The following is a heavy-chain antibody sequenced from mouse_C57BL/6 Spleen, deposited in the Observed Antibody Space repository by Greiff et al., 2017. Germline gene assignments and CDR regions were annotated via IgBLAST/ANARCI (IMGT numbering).Heavy chain of an antibody. CDR3: AAYDYDPFAY. V-gene: IGHV1-50*01. D-gene: IGHD2-4*01. CDR1: GYTFTSYW. J-gene: IGHJ3*01. Sequence: QVQLQQPGAELVKPGASVKLSCKASGYTFTSYWMQWVKQRPGQGLEWIGEIDPSDSYTNYNQKFTGKATLTVDTSSSTAYMQLSSLTSEDSAVYYFAAYDYDPFAYWGQGTLVTVSA. CDR2: IDPSDSYT.